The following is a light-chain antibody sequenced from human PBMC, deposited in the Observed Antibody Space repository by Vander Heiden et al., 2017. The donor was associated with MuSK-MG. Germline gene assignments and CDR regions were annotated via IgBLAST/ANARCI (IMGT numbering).Light chain of an antibody. CDR1: NSISSY. Sequence: DVQLTPSPSSLSASVGDRVTITCRASNSISSYLNWYQQKPGKAPKLLIYGASSLESGVPSRFSGSGSGTDFTLTISRLQPEDFATYYCQQSDSTPWTFGQGTKVEIK. J-gene: IGKJ1*01. V-gene: IGKV1-39*01. CDR3: QQSDSTPWT. CDR2: GAS.